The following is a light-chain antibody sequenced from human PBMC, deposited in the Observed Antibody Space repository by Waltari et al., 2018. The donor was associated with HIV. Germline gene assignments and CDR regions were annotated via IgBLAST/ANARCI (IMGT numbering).Light chain of an antibody. CDR1: QSIGNY. J-gene: IGKJ1*01. CDR3: QQSSLTPRTPRT. V-gene: IGKV1-39*01. Sequence: IQMTQSPSSLSASLGDRATITCRASQSIGNYVNWYQQKPGKAPNLLIYAASRLQRGVPSRFSGSGSGTDFTLIISDLQPEDYATYYCQQSSLTPRTPRTFGQGTKVEV. CDR2: AAS.